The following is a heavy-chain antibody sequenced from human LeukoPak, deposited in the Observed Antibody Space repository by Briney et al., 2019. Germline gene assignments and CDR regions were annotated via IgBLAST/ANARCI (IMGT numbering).Heavy chain of an antibody. Sequence: PGGSLRLSCAASGFTFTNYWIHWVRQVPGKGLEWVAVISYDGSNKYYADSVKGRFTISRDNSKNTLYLQMNSLRAEDTAVYYCARPGLVSGSSYFDYWGQGTLVTVSS. CDR1: GFTFTNYW. CDR2: ISYDGSNK. CDR3: ARPGLVSGSSYFDY. D-gene: IGHD1-26*01. V-gene: IGHV3-30*03. J-gene: IGHJ4*02.